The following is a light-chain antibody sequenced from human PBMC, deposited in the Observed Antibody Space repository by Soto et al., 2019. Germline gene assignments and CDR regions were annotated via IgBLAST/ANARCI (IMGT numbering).Light chain of an antibody. J-gene: IGLJ3*02. CDR2: DVN. V-gene: IGLV2-14*03. CDR3: SSYTSISTWV. Sequence: QSALTQPASVSGSPGQSITISCTGTSSDVGSYNFVSWYQQRPGKAPKIMIYDVNNRPSGVSNRFSGSKSGNTASLTISGLQAADEADYYCSSYTSISTWVFGGGTKVTVL. CDR1: SSDVGSYNF.